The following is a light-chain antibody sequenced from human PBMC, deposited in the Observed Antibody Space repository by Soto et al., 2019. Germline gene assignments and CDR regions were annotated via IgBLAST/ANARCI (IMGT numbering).Light chain of an antibody. V-gene: IGKV3-20*01. CDR3: QQYGSSPET. CDR2: AAA. J-gene: IGKJ1*01. Sequence: EIVLTHSPGTLSLSPGERATLSCRPRQSVSSSYLAWYQQKPGQAPRLLIYAAASRTTAIPDRFSSSGSGTDFTLTISRLEPEDFAVYYCQQYGSSPETFGQGTKLDIK. CDR1: QSVSSSY.